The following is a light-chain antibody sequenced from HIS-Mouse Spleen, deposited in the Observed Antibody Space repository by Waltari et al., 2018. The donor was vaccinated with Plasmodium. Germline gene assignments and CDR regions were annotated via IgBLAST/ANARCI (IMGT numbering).Light chain of an antibody. Sequence: SYELTQPSSVSVSPGQTARIPCSGNVLAKKYARWFQQKPGQAPVLVIYKESERPSGIPERFSGSSSGTTVTLTISGAQVEDEADYYCYSAADNNLVFGGGTKLTVL. CDR1: VLAKKY. J-gene: IGLJ3*02. V-gene: IGLV3-27*01. CDR2: KES. CDR3: YSAADNNLV.